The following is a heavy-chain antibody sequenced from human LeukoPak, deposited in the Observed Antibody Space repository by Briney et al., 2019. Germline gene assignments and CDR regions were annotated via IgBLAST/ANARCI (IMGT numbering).Heavy chain of an antibody. J-gene: IGHJ4*02. CDR3: ARETSHFDY. V-gene: IGHV6-1*01. CDR1: GDRVSSNSVA. Sequence: SQTLSLTCVISGDRVSSNSVAWNWIRQSPSGGLEWLGRTYYRSGWYNDYAVSVKSRITIKPDTSKNQFFLQLNSVTPEDTAVYYCARETSHFDYWGRGTLVTVSS. CDR2: TYYRSGWYN.